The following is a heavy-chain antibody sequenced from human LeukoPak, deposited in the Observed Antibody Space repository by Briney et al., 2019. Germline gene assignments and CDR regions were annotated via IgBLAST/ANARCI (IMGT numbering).Heavy chain of an antibody. D-gene: IGHD1-1*01. CDR3: ARENGDRVADY. J-gene: IGHJ4*02. CDR2: IWYDGSNK. V-gene: IGHV3-33*01. Sequence: GGSLRLSCAASGFTFSSYGMHWVRQAPGKGLEWVAVIWYDGSNKYYTDSVKGRLTISRDNSKNTLYLQMNSLRAEDTAVYYCARENGDRVADYWGQGTLVTVSS. CDR1: GFTFSSYG.